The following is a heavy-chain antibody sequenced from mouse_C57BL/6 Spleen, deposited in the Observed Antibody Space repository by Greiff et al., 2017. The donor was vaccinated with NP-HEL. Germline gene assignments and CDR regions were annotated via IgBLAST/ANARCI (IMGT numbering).Heavy chain of an antibody. J-gene: IGHJ4*01. V-gene: IGHV5-17*01. D-gene: IGHD2-5*01. Sequence: EVQLVESGGGLVKPGGSLKLSCAASGFTFSDDGMHWVRQAPEKGLEWVAYISSGSSTSNYADTVKGRFTISRDNTKNTLFLQMTSLRSEDTAMYYCAREGVIVNTRFYAMDYWGQGTSVTVSS. CDR1: GFTFSDDG. CDR3: AREGVIVNTRFYAMDY. CDR2: ISSGSSTS.